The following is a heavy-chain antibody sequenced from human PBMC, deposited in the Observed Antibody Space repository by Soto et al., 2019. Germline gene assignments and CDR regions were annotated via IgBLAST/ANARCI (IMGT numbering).Heavy chain of an antibody. Sequence: QVQLVQSGAEVRKPGASVKVSCKASGYTFSDYYIPWVRQAPGQGRGWMGWINPTSGGTKYAPKFQGGVTMTRDTSITTAYMELSRLRSGDTAVYYCAREPGTAKPEGGDFWGQVTLVTVAS. J-gene: IGHJ4*02. D-gene: IGHD1-7*01. CDR1: GYTFSDYY. V-gene: IGHV1-2*02. CDR3: AREPGTAKPEGGDF. CDR2: INPTSGGT.